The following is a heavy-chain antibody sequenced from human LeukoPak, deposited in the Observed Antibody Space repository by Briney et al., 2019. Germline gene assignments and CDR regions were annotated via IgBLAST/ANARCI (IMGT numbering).Heavy chain of an antibody. D-gene: IGHD6-19*01. CDR2: ISAYNGNT. V-gene: IGHV1-18*01. J-gene: IGHJ4*02. CDR3: ARGGYSSGWYLTGVPLDY. Sequence: ASVKVSCKASGYTFTSYGIIWVRQAPGQGLEWMGWISAYNGNTNYAQKLQGRVTMTTDTSTSTAYMELRSLRSDDTAVYYCARGGYSSGWYLTGVPLDYWGQGTLVTVSS. CDR1: GYTFTSYG.